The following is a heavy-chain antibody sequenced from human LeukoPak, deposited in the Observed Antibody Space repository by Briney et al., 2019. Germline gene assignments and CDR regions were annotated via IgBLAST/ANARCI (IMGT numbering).Heavy chain of an antibody. CDR3: ARNDHYDPDAFDI. V-gene: IGHV4-34*01. CDR2: INHSGSN. Sequence: SSETLSLTCAVYGGSFSGYYWSWIRQPPGKGLEWIGEINHSGSNNYNPSLKRRGTISVETSKNKFSLKVSSVTAADTAVYYCARNDHYDPDAFDIWGQGTMVTVSS. CDR1: GGSFSGYY. D-gene: IGHD3-22*01. J-gene: IGHJ3*02.